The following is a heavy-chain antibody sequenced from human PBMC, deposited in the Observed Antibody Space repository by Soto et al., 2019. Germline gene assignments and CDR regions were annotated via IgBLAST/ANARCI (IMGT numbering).Heavy chain of an antibody. CDR1: GGTFSSYT. V-gene: IGHV1-69*04. D-gene: IGHD6-19*01. J-gene: IGHJ4*02. CDR3: AREEIAVAGYFDY. Sequence: ASVKVSCKASGGTFSSYTISWVRQAPGQGLEWMGRIIPILGIANYAQKFQGRVTITADKSTSTAYMELSSLRSEDTAVYYCAREEIAVAGYFDYWGQGTLVTVSS. CDR2: IIPILGIA.